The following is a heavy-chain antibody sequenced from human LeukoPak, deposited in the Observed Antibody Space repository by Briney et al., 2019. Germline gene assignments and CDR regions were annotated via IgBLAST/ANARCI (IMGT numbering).Heavy chain of an antibody. D-gene: IGHD4-17*01. CDR2: ISSSSSYT. CDR3: ARGYGDYVGFDY. Sequence: GGSLGLSCAASGFTFSDYYMSWIRQAPGKGLEWVSYISSSSSYTKYADSVKGRFTLSRDNAKKSLYLQMNSLRVEDTAVYYCARGYGDYVGFDYWGQGTLVTVSS. J-gene: IGHJ4*02. CDR1: GFTFSDYY. V-gene: IGHV3-11*06.